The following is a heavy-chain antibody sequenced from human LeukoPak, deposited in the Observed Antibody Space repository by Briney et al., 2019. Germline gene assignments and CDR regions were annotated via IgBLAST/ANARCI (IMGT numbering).Heavy chain of an antibody. CDR1: GGSISSGDYC. CDR2: IYYSGST. Sequence: PSETLSLTCTVSGGSISSGDYCWSWIRQPPGKGLEWIGYIYYSGSTYYNPSLKSRVTISVDTSKNQFSLKLSSVTAADTAVYYCARDQGGSYYFDYWGQGTLVTVSS. J-gene: IGHJ4*02. CDR3: ARDQGGSYYFDY. V-gene: IGHV4-30-4*08. D-gene: IGHD1-26*01.